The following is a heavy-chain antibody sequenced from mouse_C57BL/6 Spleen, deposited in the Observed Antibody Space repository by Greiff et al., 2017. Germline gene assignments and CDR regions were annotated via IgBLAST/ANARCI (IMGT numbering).Heavy chain of an antibody. J-gene: IGHJ1*03. V-gene: IGHV14-2*01. Sequence: VQLQQSGAELVKPGASVKLSCTASGFNIKDYYMHWVKQRTEQGLEWIGGIDPEDGETKYAPKFQGKATITADTPSNTAYLQLSSLTSEDTAVYYCARNYCGTYWYVDVWGTGTTVTVSS. CDR3: ARNYCGTYWYVDV. CDR2: IDPEDGET. CDR1: GFNIKDYY. D-gene: IGHD1-1*01.